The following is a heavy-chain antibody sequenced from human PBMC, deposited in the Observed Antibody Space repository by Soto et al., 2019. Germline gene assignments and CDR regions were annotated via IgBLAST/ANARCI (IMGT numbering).Heavy chain of an antibody. J-gene: IGHJ3*02. Sequence: SETLSLTCTVSGGSISSGGYYWSWIRQHPGKGLEWIGYIYYSGSTYYNPSLKSRVTISVDTSKNQFSLTLSSVTAADTAVYYCARVSITMIVVTHCAFDIWGQGTMVTVSS. D-gene: IGHD3-22*01. CDR3: ARVSITMIVVTHCAFDI. CDR1: GGSISSGGYY. V-gene: IGHV4-31*03. CDR2: IYYSGST.